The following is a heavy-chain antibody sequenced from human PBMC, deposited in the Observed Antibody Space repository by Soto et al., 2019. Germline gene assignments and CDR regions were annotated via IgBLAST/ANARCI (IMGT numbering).Heavy chain of an antibody. CDR1: GFTFSSYG. CDR2: IWYDGSNK. V-gene: IGHV3-33*01. Sequence: GGSLRLSCAASGFTFSSYGMHWVRQAPGKGLEWVAVIWYDGSNKYYADSVKGRFTISRDNSKNTLYLQMNSLRAEDTAVYYCARRAHDYGDLTNWFDPWGQGTLVTVSS. D-gene: IGHD4-17*01. J-gene: IGHJ5*02. CDR3: ARRAHDYGDLTNWFDP.